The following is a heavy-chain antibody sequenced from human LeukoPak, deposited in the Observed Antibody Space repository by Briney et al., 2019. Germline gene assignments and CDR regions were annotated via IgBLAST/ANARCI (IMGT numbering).Heavy chain of an antibody. V-gene: IGHV1-18*01. D-gene: IGHD2-15*01. J-gene: IGHJ4*02. CDR1: GYTFTSYG. CDR2: ISAYNGNT. Sequence: GASVKVSCKASGYTFTSYGISWVRQAPGQGLEWMGWISAYNGNTNYAQKLQGRVTMTTDTSTSTAYMELRSPRSDDTAVYYCARLRCSGGSCYSQYFDYWGQGTLVTVSS. CDR3: ARLRCSGGSCYSQYFDY.